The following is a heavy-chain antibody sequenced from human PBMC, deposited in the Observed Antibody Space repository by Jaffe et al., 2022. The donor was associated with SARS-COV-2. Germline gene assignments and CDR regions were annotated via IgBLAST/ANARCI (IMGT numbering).Heavy chain of an antibody. Sequence: EVQLLESGGGLVQPGGSLRLSCAASGFTFSSYAMSWVRQAPGKGLEWVSAISGSGGSTYYADSVRGRFTISRDNSKNTLYLQMNSLRAEDTAVYYCALARPWGLGIPKFDYWGQGTLVTVSS. J-gene: IGHJ4*02. CDR3: ALARPWGLGIPKFDY. D-gene: IGHD3-16*01. V-gene: IGHV3-23*01. CDR2: ISGSGGST. CDR1: GFTFSSYA.